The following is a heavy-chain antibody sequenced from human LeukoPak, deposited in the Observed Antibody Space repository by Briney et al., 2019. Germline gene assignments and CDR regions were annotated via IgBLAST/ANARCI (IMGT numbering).Heavy chain of an antibody. D-gene: IGHD4-17*01. Sequence: ASVKVYCKASGYTFTSYYMHWERQAPGQGLEWMGIINPSGGSTSYAQKFQGRVTMTRDTSTSTVYMELSSLRSEDTAVYYCARDLLRGMTTVTTDAFDIWGQGTMVTVSS. CDR1: GYTFTSYY. J-gene: IGHJ3*02. V-gene: IGHV1-46*01. CDR3: ARDLLRGMTTVTTDAFDI. CDR2: INPSGGST.